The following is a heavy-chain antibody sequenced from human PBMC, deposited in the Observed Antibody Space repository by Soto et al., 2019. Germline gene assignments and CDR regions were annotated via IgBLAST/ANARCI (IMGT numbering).Heavy chain of an antibody. V-gene: IGHV4-59*01. CDR3: ARVLWPSTFDY. Sequence: SETLSLTCTVSGGSISSYYWSWIRQPPGKGPEWIGYIYYSASTNYNPSLKSRVTISVDTSKNQFSLKLSSVTAADTAVYYCARVLWPSTFDYWGQGTLVTVSS. CDR2: IYYSAST. CDR1: GGSISSYY. J-gene: IGHJ4*02. D-gene: IGHD3-16*01.